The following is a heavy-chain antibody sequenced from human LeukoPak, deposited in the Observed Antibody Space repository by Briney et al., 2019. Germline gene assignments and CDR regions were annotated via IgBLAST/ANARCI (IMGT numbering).Heavy chain of an antibody. J-gene: IGHJ5*02. CDR1: GYSFTSYW. CDR3: TRQPYGDYVWFDP. Sequence: GESLKISCKGSGYSFTSYWIGWVRQMPGKGLEWMGIIYPGDSDTRYGPSFQGQVTISADKSISTAYLQWSSLKASDTAMYYCTRQPYGDYVWFDPWGQGTLVTVSS. CDR2: IYPGDSDT. D-gene: IGHD4-17*01. V-gene: IGHV5-51*01.